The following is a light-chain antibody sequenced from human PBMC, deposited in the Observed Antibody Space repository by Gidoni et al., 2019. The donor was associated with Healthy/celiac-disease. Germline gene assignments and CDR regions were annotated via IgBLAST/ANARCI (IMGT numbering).Light chain of an antibody. CDR3: CSYAGSYPYVV. Sequence: QSALTQPRSVSGSPGQSVTISCTGTSSDVGGYNYVSWYQQHPGKAPKLMIYDVSKRPPGVPDRFSGSKSGNTASLTISGLQAEDEADYYCCSYAGSYPYVVFGGGTKLTVL. CDR1: SSDVGGYNY. CDR2: DVS. J-gene: IGLJ2*01. V-gene: IGLV2-11*01.